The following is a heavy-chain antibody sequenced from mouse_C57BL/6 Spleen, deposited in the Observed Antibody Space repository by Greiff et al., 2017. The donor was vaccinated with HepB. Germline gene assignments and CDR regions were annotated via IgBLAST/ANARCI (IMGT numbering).Heavy chain of an antibody. Sequence: VQLVESGPELVKPGASVKISCKASGYAFSSSWMNWVKQRPGKGLEWIGRIYPGDGDTNYNGKFKGKATLTADKSSSTAYMQLSSLTSEDSAVYFCARTITTGADWYFDVWGTGTTVTVSS. D-gene: IGHD1-2*01. CDR3: ARTITTGADWYFDV. J-gene: IGHJ1*03. CDR2: IYPGDGDT. V-gene: IGHV1-82*01. CDR1: GYAFSSSW.